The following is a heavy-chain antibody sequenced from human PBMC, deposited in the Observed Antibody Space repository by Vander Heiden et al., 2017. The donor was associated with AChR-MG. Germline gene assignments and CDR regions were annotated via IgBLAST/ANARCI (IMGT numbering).Heavy chain of an antibody. V-gene: IGHV1-69*06. CDR2: IIPMLGTT. D-gene: IGHD2-2*01. CDR3: ATQEGVVPAAIDPWGGDYYYYYYMDV. CDR1: GGTLSTHA. Sequence: QVQLVQSGAEVKKPGSSVKVSCKASGGTLSTHAISWVRPAPGQGLEWMGGIIPMLGTTNYAQKFQGRVTITADKSTSTAYMELSSRRSEDTAVYYCATQEGVVPAAIDPWGGDYYYYYYMDVWGKGTTVTVSS. J-gene: IGHJ6*03.